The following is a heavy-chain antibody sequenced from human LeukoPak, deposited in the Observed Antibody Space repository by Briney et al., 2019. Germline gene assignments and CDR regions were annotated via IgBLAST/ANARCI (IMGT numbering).Heavy chain of an antibody. D-gene: IGHD1-26*01. J-gene: IGHJ6*02. V-gene: IGHV4-59*08. Sequence: PSETLSLTCTVSGGSISSYYWSWIRQPPGKGLEWIGYIYYSGSTNYSPSLKSRVTISVDTSKNQFSLKLSSVTAADTAVYYCARSTKLRRGYYYYGMDVWGQGTTVTVSS. CDR2: IYYSGST. CDR1: GGSISSYY. CDR3: ARSTKLRRGYYYYGMDV.